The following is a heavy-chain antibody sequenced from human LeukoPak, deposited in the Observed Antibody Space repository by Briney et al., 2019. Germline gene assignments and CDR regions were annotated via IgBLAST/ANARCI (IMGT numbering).Heavy chain of an antibody. J-gene: IGHJ4*02. CDR3: ARYCSSTSCYTDY. CDR1: GYTFTSYG. Sequence: VASVKVSCKASGYTFTSYGVSWVRQAPGQGLEWMGWISAYNGNTNYAQKLQGRVTMTTDTSTSTVYMELRSLRSDDTAVYYCARYCSSTSCYTDYWGQGTLVTVSS. D-gene: IGHD2-2*02. CDR2: ISAYNGNT. V-gene: IGHV1-18*01.